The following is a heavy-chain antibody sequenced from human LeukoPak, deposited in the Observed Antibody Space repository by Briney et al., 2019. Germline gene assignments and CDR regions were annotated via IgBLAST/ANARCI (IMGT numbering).Heavy chain of an antibody. CDR3: ARDYDILTGYFSPPDY. Sequence: ASVKVSCKASGYTFTSYYVHWVRQAPGQGLEWMGVIKPSDGFTSYAQKFQGRLTVTRDMSTSTVYMELNRLTSDDTAVYYCARDYDILTGYFSPPDYWGQGTLVTVSS. CDR2: IKPSDGFT. CDR1: GYTFTSYY. J-gene: IGHJ4*02. V-gene: IGHV1-46*01. D-gene: IGHD3-9*01.